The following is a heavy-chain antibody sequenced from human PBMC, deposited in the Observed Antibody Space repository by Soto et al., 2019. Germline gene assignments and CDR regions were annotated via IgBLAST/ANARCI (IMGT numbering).Heavy chain of an antibody. D-gene: IGHD6-19*01. CDR2: LSGSDGTT. J-gene: IGHJ2*01. V-gene: IGHV3-23*01. CDR3: AKGDNDGWYCYFDL. CDR1: GFTFSNYA. Sequence: EVQVLESGGGLVQPGGSLRLSCAASGFTFSNYAMSWVRQAPGKVLEWVSALSGSDGTTYYADSVKGRFTISRDNSKNTLYLQMKSLRAEDTAVYYCAKGDNDGWYCYFDLWGRGTLVTVSP.